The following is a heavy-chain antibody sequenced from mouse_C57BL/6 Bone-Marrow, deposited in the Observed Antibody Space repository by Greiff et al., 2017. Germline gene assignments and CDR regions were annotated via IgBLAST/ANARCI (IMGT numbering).Heavy chain of an antibody. Sequence: QVQLKESGAELARPGASVKMSCKASGYTFTSYTMHWVNQRPGQGLEWIGYINPSSGYTKYNQKFKDKATLTADKSSSTAYMQLSSLTSEDSAVYYCARLGRYAMDYWGQGTSVTVSS. D-gene: IGHD4-1*01. CDR1: GYTFTSYT. J-gene: IGHJ4*01. CDR3: ARLGRYAMDY. V-gene: IGHV1-4*01. CDR2: INPSSGYT.